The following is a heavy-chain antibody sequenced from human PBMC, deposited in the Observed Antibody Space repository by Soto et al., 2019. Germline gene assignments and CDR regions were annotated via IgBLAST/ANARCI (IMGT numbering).Heavy chain of an antibody. CDR1: GFSFGNYS. D-gene: IGHD3-22*01. J-gene: IGHJ4*02. CDR3: ARSLVNSGYYCLFDH. V-gene: IGHV3-11*06. Sequence: PGGSLRLSCEASGFSFGNYSISSIRQAPGKGLEWLSYISTGSGHTNYAASVRGRFTISRENAKNSLYLQMNSLRDEDTAVYYCARSLVNSGYYCLFDHWRQGTVDTVPS. CDR2: ISTGSGHT.